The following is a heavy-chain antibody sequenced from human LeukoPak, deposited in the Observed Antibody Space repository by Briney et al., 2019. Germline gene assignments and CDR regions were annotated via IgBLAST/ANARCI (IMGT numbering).Heavy chain of an antibody. CDR2: ISGSGGST. D-gene: IGHD4-17*01. V-gene: IGHV3-23*01. J-gene: IGHJ5*02. CDR3: ARGRLDYGDYLNWFDP. CDR1: GFTFSSYA. Sequence: GGSLRLSCAASGFTFSSYAMSWVRQAPGKGLEWVSAISGSGGSTYYADSVKGRFTISRDNSKNTLYLQMNSLRAEDTAVYYCARGRLDYGDYLNWFDPWGQGTLVTVSS.